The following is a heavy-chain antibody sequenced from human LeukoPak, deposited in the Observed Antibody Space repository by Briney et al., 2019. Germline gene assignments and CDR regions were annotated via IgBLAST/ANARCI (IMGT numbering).Heavy chain of an antibody. J-gene: IGHJ6*04. CDR3: SRGPTMKMDV. CDR2: ISSSGSTI. CDR1: GFTFSDYY. V-gene: IGHV3-11*04. Sequence: KSGESLTLSCAAYGFTFSDYYMSWIRQAPGKGLEWVSYISSSGSTIYYADSVKGRFTISRDNAKHSLYLQMNSLRAEHTAVYYCSRGPTMKMDVWGKGTTVTVSS. D-gene: IGHD3-22*01.